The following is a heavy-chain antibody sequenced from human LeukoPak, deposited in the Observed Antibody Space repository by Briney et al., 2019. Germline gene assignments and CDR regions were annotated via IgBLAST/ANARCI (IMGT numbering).Heavy chain of an antibody. CDR2: ISWDGGST. D-gene: IGHD6-13*01. CDR1: GFTFDDYA. Sequence: GGSLRLSCAASGFTFDDYAMHRVRQAPGKGLEWVSLISWDGGSTYYADSVKGRFTISRDNSKNSLYLQMNSLRAEDTALYYCAKEYSTHSHYYYYMDVWGKGTTVTVSS. V-gene: IGHV3-43D*04. CDR3: AKEYSTHSHYYYYMDV. J-gene: IGHJ6*03.